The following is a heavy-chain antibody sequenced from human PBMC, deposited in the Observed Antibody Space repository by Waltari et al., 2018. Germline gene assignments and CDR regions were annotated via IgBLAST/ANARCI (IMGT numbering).Heavy chain of an antibody. CDR1: GGTFSSYA. V-gene: IGHV1-69*05. CDR3: ARGNWVVVVRSIAFDI. CDR2: RIPICGTA. D-gene: IGHD3-22*01. Sequence: QVQLVQSGAEVKKPGSSVKVSCKASGGTFSSYAISWVRQAPGQGLGWMGGRIPICGTANYAQKVQGRVTITTDESTSTAYMELSSLRSEDTAVYYCARGNWVVVVRSIAFDIWGQGTMVTVSS. J-gene: IGHJ3*02.